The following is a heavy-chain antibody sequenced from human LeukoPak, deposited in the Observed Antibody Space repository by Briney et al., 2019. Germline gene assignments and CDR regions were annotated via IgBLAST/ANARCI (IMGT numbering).Heavy chain of an antibody. Sequence: GGSLRLSCAASGFTFSDYYMSWIRQAPGKGLEWVSYISSSGSTIYYADSVKGRFTISRDNAKSSLYLQMNSLRAEDTAVYYCARDYSSGYYYVDYWGQGTLVTVSS. CDR2: ISSSGSTI. J-gene: IGHJ4*02. D-gene: IGHD3-22*01. V-gene: IGHV3-11*04. CDR3: ARDYSSGYYYVDY. CDR1: GFTFSDYY.